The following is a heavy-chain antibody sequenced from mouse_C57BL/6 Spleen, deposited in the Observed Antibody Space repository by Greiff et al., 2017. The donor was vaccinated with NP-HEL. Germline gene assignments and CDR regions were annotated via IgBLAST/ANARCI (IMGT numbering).Heavy chain of an antibody. Sequence: EVMLVESGGGLVKPGGSLKLSCAASGFTFSDYGMHWVRQAPEKGLEWVAYISSGSSTIYYADTVKGRFTISRDNAKNTLFLQMTSLRSEATAMYYCASSLRNYFDYWGQGTTLTVSS. J-gene: IGHJ2*01. V-gene: IGHV5-17*01. CDR3: ASSLRNYFDY. CDR2: ISSGSSTI. CDR1: GFTFSDYG.